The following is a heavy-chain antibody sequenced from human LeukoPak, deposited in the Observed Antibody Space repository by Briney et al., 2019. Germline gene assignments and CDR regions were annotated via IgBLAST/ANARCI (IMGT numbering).Heavy chain of an antibody. D-gene: IGHD6-13*01. Sequence: PSETLSLTCTVSGGSISSGGYYWSWIRQHPGKGLEWIGYIYYSGSTYYNPSFKSRVTISVDTSKNQFSLKLSSVTAADTAVYYCAREQQLVRGSGAFDIWAKGQWSPSLQ. CDR3: AREQQLVRGSGAFDI. J-gene: IGHJ3*02. CDR2: IYYSGST. V-gene: IGHV4-31*03. CDR1: GGSISSGGYY.